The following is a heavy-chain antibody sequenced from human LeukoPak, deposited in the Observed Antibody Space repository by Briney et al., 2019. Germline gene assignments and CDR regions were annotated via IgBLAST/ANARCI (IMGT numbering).Heavy chain of an antibody. CDR2: ISWDGSST. CDR1: GFTFDDYT. V-gene: IGHV3-43*01. D-gene: IGHD5-12*01. J-gene: IGHJ4*02. Sequence: GGSLRLSCAASGFTFDDYTMHWVRQAPGKGLEWVSLISWDGSSTYYADSVRGRFSISRDNSKNSLYLQMNSLRTEDTALYYCTKQRGYVGYGPFDSWGQGTLVTVSS. CDR3: TKQRGYVGYGPFDS.